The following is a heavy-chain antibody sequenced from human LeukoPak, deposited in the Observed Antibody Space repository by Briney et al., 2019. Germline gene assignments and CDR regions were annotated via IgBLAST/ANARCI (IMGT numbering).Heavy chain of an antibody. CDR1: GYTFTGNY. CDR2: INPNSGGT. D-gene: IGHD3-10*01. Sequence: ASVKVSCKASGYTFTGNYMHWVRQAPGQGLEWMGWINPNSGGTNYAQKFQGRVTMTRDTSISTAYMELSRLRSDDTAVYYCAREGEPYGSGSYFVTNWFDPWGQGTLVTVSS. CDR3: AREGEPYGSGSYFVTNWFDP. J-gene: IGHJ5*02. V-gene: IGHV1-2*02.